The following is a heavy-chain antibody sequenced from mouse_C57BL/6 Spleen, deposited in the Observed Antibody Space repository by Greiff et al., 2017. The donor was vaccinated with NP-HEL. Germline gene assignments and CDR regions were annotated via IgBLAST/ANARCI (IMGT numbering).Heavy chain of an antibody. D-gene: IGHD1-1*01. J-gene: IGHJ4*01. CDR3: ARSGYYGTPYAMDY. Sequence: VQLQQPGAELVMPGASVKLSCKASGYTFTSYWMHWVKQRPGQGLEWIGEIDPSDSYTNYNQKFKGKSTLTVDKSSSTAYMQLSSLTSEDSAVYYCARSGYYGTPYAMDYWGQGTSVTVSS. V-gene: IGHV1-69*01. CDR1: GYTFTSYW. CDR2: IDPSDSYT.